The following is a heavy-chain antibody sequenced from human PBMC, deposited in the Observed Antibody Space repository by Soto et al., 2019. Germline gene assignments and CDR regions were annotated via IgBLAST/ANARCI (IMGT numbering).Heavy chain of an antibody. J-gene: IGHJ4*02. V-gene: IGHV1-18*01. CDR1: GYTFTSYG. D-gene: IGHD2-15*01. CDR2: ISAYNGNT. CDR3: ARDRRDIVVLVAATRVGGIDY. Sequence: QVQLVQSGAEVKKPGASVKVSCKASGYTFTSYGISWVRQAPGQGLEWMGWISAYNGNTNYAQKLQGRVTMTTDTPTSTAYMELRSLRSDDTAVYYCARDRRDIVVLVAATRVGGIDYRGQGTLVTVSS.